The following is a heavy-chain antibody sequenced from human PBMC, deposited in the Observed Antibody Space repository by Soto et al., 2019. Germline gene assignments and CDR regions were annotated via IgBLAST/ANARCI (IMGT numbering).Heavy chain of an antibody. J-gene: IGHJ4*02. V-gene: IGHV3-21*01. D-gene: IGHD3-22*01. Sequence: GGSLRLSCAASGFTFSSYSMNWVRQAPGKGLEWVSSISSSSSYIYYADSVKGRFTISRDNAKNSLYLQMNSLRAEDTAVYYCARDSFQYYDSSGYPAYWGQGTLVTVSS. CDR2: ISSSSSYI. CDR3: ARDSFQYYDSSGYPAY. CDR1: GFTFSSYS.